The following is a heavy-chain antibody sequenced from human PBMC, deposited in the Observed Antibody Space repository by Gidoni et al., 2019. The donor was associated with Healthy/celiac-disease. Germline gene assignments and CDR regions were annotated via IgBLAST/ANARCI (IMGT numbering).Heavy chain of an antibody. D-gene: IGHD3-22*01. V-gene: IGHV3-30-3*01. CDR1: GFTFSSYA. Sequence: QVQLVESGGGVVQPGRSLRLSCAASGFTFSSYAMHWVRQAPGKGLGWVAVISYDGSNKYYADSVKGRFTISRDNSKNTLYLQMNSLRAEDTAVYYCAREYYDSSGYDHFDIWGQGTMVTVSS. CDR2: ISYDGSNK. CDR3: AREYYDSSGYDHFDI. J-gene: IGHJ3*02.